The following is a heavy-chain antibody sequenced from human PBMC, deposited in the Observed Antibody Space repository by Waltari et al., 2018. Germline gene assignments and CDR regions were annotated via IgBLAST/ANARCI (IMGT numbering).Heavy chain of an antibody. CDR3: VNLPGDAA. CDR2: IYGSETDS. CDR1: GGSISVNY. J-gene: IGHJ5*02. D-gene: IGHD3-10*01. Sequence: QLQLQESGPGLVKPSETLSVSCSVSGGSISVNYWSWIRQAPGKGLEWIGYIYGSETDSKYNPSLKSRVTLSVDTSKNQVSLRLNSVTAADTAVYYCVNLPGDAAWGQGVLVTVSP. V-gene: IGHV4-59*12.